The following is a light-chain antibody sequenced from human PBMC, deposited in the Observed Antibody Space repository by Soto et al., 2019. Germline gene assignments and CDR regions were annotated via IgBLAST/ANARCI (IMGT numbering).Light chain of an antibody. V-gene: IGKV1-5*01. CDR3: QQYNNYSPIP. CDR1: RNIGSW. Sequence: DIQMTQSPSTLSASVGDRVTITCRARRNIGSWLSWYQQKPGKAPKLLIYDASTLENGIPSRFSCSVSGTEFALTISSLQPDDFATYFCQQYNNYSPIPFVPGTKVEIQ. J-gene: IGKJ3*01. CDR2: DAS.